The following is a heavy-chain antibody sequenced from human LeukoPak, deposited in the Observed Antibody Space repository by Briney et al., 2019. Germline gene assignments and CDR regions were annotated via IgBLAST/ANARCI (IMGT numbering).Heavy chain of an antibody. CDR2: VRYGGNT. CDR1: GASISSGTHY. CDR3: ARSDSRGYHYVY. D-gene: IGHD3-22*01. V-gene: IGHV4-31*03. Sequence: SETLSLTCTVSGASISSGTHYWTWIRQHPGKGLEWIGYVRYGGNTYYNPSLKSRVAISVDASKNQLSLKLNSVTAADTAVCYCARSDSRGYHYVYWGQGTLVTVSS. J-gene: IGHJ4*02.